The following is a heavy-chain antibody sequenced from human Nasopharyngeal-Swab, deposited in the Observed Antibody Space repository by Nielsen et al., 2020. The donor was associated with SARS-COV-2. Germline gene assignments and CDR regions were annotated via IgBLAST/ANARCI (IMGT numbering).Heavy chain of an antibody. Sequence: SETLSLTCTVSGGSIGSGGYYWTWIRQHPGKGLEWIGYIYYSGSTYYNPSLKSRVTISVDTSKNQFSLKLSSVTAADTAVYYCARVRDNGGADVWGKGTTVTVSS. V-gene: IGHV4-31*03. CDR2: IYYSGST. CDR3: ARVRDNGGADV. D-gene: IGHD1-14*01. J-gene: IGHJ6*04. CDR1: GGSIGSGGYY.